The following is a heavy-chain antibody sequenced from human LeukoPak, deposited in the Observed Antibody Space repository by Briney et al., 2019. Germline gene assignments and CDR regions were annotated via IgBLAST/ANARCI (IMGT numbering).Heavy chain of an antibody. CDR1: GFTFTYYW. V-gene: IGHV3-7*01. Sequence: GGSLRLSCAASGFTFTYYWMSWVRQAPGKGLEWVANINQDDTQKYYVDSVKGRFAISKDNAKNSLYLQMNSLRAEDTAVYYCARDAPNYRTSYYFDYWGQGTLVTVSS. CDR2: INQDDTQK. CDR3: ARDAPNYRTSYYFDY. D-gene: IGHD5-24*01. J-gene: IGHJ4*02.